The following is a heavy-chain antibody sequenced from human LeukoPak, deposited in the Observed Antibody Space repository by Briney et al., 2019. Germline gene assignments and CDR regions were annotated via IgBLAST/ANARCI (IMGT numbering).Heavy chain of an antibody. Sequence: GGSLRLSCAASGFTFSSYGMHWDRQAPGRGLEWVAFIRYDGSNKYYADSVKGRFTISRDNSKNTLYLRMNSLRAEDTAVYYCAKRTYDSSGSIDYWGQGTLVTVSS. CDR2: IRYDGSNK. V-gene: IGHV3-30*02. D-gene: IGHD3-22*01. CDR1: GFTFSSYG. CDR3: AKRTYDSSGSIDY. J-gene: IGHJ4*02.